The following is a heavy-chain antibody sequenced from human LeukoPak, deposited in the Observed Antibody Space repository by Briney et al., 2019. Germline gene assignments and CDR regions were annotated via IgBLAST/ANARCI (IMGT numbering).Heavy chain of an antibody. J-gene: IGHJ4*02. D-gene: IGHD6-19*01. V-gene: IGHV3-23*01. CDR1: GFTFSSYA. CDR3: AKAGALAVAGNFDY. CDR2: ISGSGGST. Sequence: PGGSLRLSCAASGFTFSSYAMSWVRQAPGKGLEWVSAISGSGGSTYYADSVKGRFTISRDNSKNTLYLQMDSLRAEDTAVYYCAKAGALAVAGNFDYWGQGTLVTVSS.